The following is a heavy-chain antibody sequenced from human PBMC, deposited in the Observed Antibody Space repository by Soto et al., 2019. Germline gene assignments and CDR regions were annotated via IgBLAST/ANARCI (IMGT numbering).Heavy chain of an antibody. CDR3: VGRTIYGVTHDY. J-gene: IGHJ4*02. V-gene: IGHV3-53*01. CDR1: GFTVSNTY. Sequence: EVQLVESGGGLIQPGGSLRLSCVASGFTVSNTYMSWVRQAPGKGLEWVSVMYGGGNTYYAESVKGRFTMSRDNSKNTLYLQMNSLRSEDTAVYYCVGRTIYGVTHDYWGQGTLVTVSS. D-gene: IGHD3-3*01. CDR2: MYGGGNT.